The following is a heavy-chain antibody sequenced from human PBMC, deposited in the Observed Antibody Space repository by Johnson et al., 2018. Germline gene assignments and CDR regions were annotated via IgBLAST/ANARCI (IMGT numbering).Heavy chain of an antibody. D-gene: IGHD4-17*01. V-gene: IGHV3-30*03. Sequence: QVQLVESGGGVVQPGGSLRLSCAASGFTFSRHGMHWVRQVPGKGPEWVAVISSDGGTDYYADTVKGRFTIFRDNSRNTLTLQMNSLRPGDTALYYCARKVTTRNSFYYAMDVWGQGTTVTVSS. J-gene: IGHJ6*02. CDR1: GFTFSRHG. CDR3: ARKVTTRNSFYYAMDV. CDR2: ISSDGGTD.